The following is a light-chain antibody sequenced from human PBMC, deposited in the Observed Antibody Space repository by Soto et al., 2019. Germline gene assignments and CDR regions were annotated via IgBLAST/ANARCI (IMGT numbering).Light chain of an antibody. CDR2: GTS. CDR3: QQYNNWPRT. CDR1: QSVSSN. J-gene: IGKJ1*01. Sequence: EIVMTQSPATLSVSPGERVSLSCRASQSVSSNLAWHQQKPGQAPRLLIYGTSTRATGIPTRFSGSGSGTEFTLTISSLQSEDYALYYCQQYNNWPRTFGQGTHVEIK. V-gene: IGKV3-15*01.